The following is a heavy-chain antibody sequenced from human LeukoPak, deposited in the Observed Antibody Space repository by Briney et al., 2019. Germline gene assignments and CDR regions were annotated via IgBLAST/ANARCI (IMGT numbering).Heavy chain of an antibody. CDR2: FDPEDGEI. V-gene: IGHV1-24*01. Sequence: GASVKVSCKVSGYTLTELSMHWVRQAPGKGLEWMGGFDPEDGEIIYVQRFQGRITMTEDTSTDTAYMELSSLRSDDTAVYYCATGWRSGGWYWDYWGQGTLVTVPS. D-gene: IGHD6-19*01. CDR3: ATGWRSGGWYWDY. CDR1: GYTLTELS. J-gene: IGHJ4*02.